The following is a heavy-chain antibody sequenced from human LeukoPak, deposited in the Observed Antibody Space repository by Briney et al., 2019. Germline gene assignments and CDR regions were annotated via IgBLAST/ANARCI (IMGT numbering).Heavy chain of an antibody. Sequence: SETLSLTCTVSGGSISSSSYYWGWIRQPPGKGLEWIGSMYYSGSTYDNPSLKRRVTISVDTSKNQFSLKLSSVTAADTAVYYCARLDGDHFDYWGQGTLVTVSS. CDR2: MYYSGST. CDR3: ARLDGDHFDY. V-gene: IGHV4-39*01. CDR1: GGSISSSSYY. J-gene: IGHJ4*02. D-gene: IGHD4-17*01.